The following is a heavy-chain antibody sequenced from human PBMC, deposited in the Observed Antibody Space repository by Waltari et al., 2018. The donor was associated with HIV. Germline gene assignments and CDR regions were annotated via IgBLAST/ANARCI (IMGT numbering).Heavy chain of an antibody. CDR1: GVMISNHA. J-gene: IGHJ6*02. V-gene: IGHV3-30*04. D-gene: IGHD6-19*01. CDR3: VRRSVLGLDL. Sequence: VQSGGGVAQPGRSLRLSCTACGVMISNHAMHWVRQSADKRLEWVAVITYDGGNQFVTDSLKGRFIISRDNARDTLYLEMKLLKVEDSGIYYCVRRSVLGLDLWGQGTTVIVS. CDR2: ITYDGGNQ.